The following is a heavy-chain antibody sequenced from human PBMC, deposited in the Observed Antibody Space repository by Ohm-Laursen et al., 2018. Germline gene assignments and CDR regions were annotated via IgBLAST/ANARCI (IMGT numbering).Heavy chain of an antibody. V-gene: IGHV3-23*01. Sequence: SLRLSCSASGFTFSSYGMSWVRQAPGKRLEWVSAISGGGGSTFYADSVKGRFTISRANSKNTLYLQMNSLRAEDTAVYYCAKQAASGGFDRWGQGTLVTVSS. CDR1: GFTFSSYG. D-gene: IGHD2-8*02. CDR3: AKQAASGGFDR. J-gene: IGHJ5*02. CDR2: ISGGGGST.